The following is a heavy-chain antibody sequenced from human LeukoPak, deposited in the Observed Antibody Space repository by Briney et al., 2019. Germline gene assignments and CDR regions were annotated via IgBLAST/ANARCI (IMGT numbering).Heavy chain of an antibody. CDR3: ARQGMTTVTEGGAFDI. Sequence: PSVTLSLTCTVSGGSISSSTYYWGWIRQPPGKGLDWLGSIYYSGTTFYNPSLKSRVTISIDTSKNQFSLKLSSVTAADTTVYYCARQGMTTVTEGGAFDIWGQGTMVTVSS. J-gene: IGHJ3*02. V-gene: IGHV4-39*01. CDR2: IYYSGTT. CDR1: GGSISSSTYY. D-gene: IGHD4-17*01.